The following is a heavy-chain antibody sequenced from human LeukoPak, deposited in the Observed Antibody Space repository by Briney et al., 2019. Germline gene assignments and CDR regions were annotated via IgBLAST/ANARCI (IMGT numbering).Heavy chain of an antibody. D-gene: IGHD3-10*01. CDR1: GYTFTGYY. Sequence: ASVKVSCKASGYTFTGYYMHWVRQAPGQGLEWMGWINPNSGGTNYAQKFQGWVTMTRDMSISTAYMELSRLRSDDTAVYYCARVPPPSYYGSGSYYFDYWGQGTLVTVSS. J-gene: IGHJ4*02. CDR2: INPNSGGT. CDR3: ARVPPPSYYGSGSYYFDY. V-gene: IGHV1-2*04.